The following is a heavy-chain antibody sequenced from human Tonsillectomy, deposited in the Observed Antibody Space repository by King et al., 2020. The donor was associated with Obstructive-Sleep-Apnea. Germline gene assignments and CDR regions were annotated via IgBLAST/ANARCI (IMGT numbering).Heavy chain of an antibody. CDR3: AREIQGRTVTSMDV. CDR2: ISGYNGNT. V-gene: IGHV1-18*04. J-gene: IGHJ6*02. D-gene: IGHD4-11*01. Sequence: QLVQSGAEVKKPGAAVKVSCKASGYSFTSYGISWVRQAPGQGLEWVGWISGYNGNTNYAQKLQGRVTMTTDTSTSTVYMELRSLRADDTAVYYCAREIQGRTVTSMDVWGQGTTVTVSS. CDR1: GYSFTSYG.